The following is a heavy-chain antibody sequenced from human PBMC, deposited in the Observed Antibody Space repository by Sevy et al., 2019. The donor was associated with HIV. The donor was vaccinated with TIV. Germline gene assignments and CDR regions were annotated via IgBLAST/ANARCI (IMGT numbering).Heavy chain of an antibody. CDR1: GYSFTSYW. CDR2: IDPSDSYT. D-gene: IGHD3-22*01. V-gene: IGHV5-10-1*01. CDR3: ARGYYDSSGYYFFDY. Sequence: GESLKISCKGSGYSFTSYWISWVRQMPGKGLERMGRIDPSDSYTNYSPSFQGHVTISADKSISTAYLQWSSLKASDTAMYYCARGYYDSSGYYFFDYWGQGTLVTVSS. J-gene: IGHJ4*02.